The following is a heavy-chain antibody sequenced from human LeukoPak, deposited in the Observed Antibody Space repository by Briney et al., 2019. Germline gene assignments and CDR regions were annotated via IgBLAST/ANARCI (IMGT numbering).Heavy chain of an antibody. V-gene: IGHV3-74*01. CDR1: GFTFSSYW. Sequence: GGSLRLSCAASGFTFSSYWMHWVRQGPGKGLEWVSRINSDGSSTSYADSVKGRFTISRDNAKNTLYLQMNSLRAEDTAVYYGARVSTYSAIDYWGQGALGTVS. J-gene: IGHJ4*02. CDR2: INSDGSST. CDR3: ARVSTYSAIDY. D-gene: IGHD1-26*01.